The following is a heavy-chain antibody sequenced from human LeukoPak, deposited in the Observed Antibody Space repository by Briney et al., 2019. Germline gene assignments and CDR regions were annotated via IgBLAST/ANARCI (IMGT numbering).Heavy chain of an antibody. CDR3: ARNAGKYYRYFQH. D-gene: IGHD2/OR15-2a*01. V-gene: IGHV4-59*01. J-gene: IGHJ1*01. CDR2: VYYSGST. Sequence: SETLSLTCTVSGDSMNEYYWSWVRQPPGQGLEWIGYVYYSGSTTYNPSLKSRVNKTIDTSKNQFSLTLTSVTAADTAMYYCARNAGKYYRYFQHWGQGTVVSVSS. CDR1: GDSMNEYY.